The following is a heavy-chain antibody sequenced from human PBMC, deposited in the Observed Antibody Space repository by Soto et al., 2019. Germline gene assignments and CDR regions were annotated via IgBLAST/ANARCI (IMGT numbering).Heavy chain of an antibody. J-gene: IGHJ5*02. CDR3: AGHTGSGGQYRFDP. V-gene: IGHV4-31*03. D-gene: IGHD2-2*01. CDR2: IYYSGST. CDR1: GGSISSGGYY. Sequence: SETLSLTCTVSGGSISSGGYYWSWIRQHPGKGLEWIGYIYYSGSTYYNPSLKSRVTISVDTSKNQFSLKLSSVTAADTAVYYCAGHTGSGGQYRFDPWGQGTLVTVSS.